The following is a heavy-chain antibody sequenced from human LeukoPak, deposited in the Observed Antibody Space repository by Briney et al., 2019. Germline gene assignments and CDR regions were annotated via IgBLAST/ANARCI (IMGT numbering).Heavy chain of an antibody. V-gene: IGHV1-69*04. CDR1: GGTFSSYA. D-gene: IGHD1-14*01. J-gene: IGHJ4*02. CDR2: IIPILGIA. CDR3: ARGDLGTLDY. Sequence: GASVKVSCKASGGTFSSYAISWVRQAPGQGLEWMGRIIPILGIANYAQKLQGRVTMTTDTSTSTAYMELRSLRSDDTAVYYCARGDLGTLDYWGQGTLVTVSS.